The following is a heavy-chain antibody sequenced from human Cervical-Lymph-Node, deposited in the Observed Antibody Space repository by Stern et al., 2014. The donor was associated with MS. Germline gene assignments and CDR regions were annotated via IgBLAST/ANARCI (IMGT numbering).Heavy chain of an antibody. CDR2: IYYSGST. CDR3: ARGGGRTYFDY. J-gene: IGHJ4*02. D-gene: IGHD3-16*01. V-gene: IGHV4-59*01. Sequence: QVQLQESGPGLVKPSETLSLTCTVSGGSINTYYLSWIRQPPGQGLEWIGWIYYSGSTNYNPSLKSRVTISMDTSKNQFSLKLTSVTAADTAVYYCARGGGRTYFDYWGQGTLVTVSS. CDR1: GGSINTYY.